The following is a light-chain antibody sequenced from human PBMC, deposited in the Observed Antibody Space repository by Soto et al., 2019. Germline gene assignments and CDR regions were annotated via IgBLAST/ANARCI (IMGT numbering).Light chain of an antibody. CDR1: QSVLYSSNNKNY. CDR2: WAS. Sequence: DIVMTQSPDSLAVSLGERATINCKSRQSVLYSSNNKNYVAWYQQKPGEPLKLLIYWASIRESGVPDRFSGSGSGTDFTLTISSLRAEDVAVYYCQQYYSSPWTFGQGTKVELK. CDR3: QQYYSSPWT. V-gene: IGKV4-1*01. J-gene: IGKJ1*01.